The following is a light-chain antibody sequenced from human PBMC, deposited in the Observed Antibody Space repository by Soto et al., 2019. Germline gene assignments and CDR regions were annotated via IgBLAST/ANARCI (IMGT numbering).Light chain of an antibody. CDR2: DAS. CDR3: QQRTNWPPT. Sequence: EIVLTQSPATVSLSPGDRATLSCRASQSVSSYLAWYQQKNGQAPRLLIYDASNRATGIPARFSGSGSGTDFTLTISSLEPEDFAVYYCQQRTNWPPTFGGGTKVDI. CDR1: QSVSSY. J-gene: IGKJ4*01. V-gene: IGKV3-11*01.